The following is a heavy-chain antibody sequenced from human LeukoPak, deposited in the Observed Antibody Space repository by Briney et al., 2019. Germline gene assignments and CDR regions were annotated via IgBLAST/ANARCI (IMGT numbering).Heavy chain of an antibody. CDR3: AKDKQWLNYFDY. D-gene: IGHD6-19*01. Sequence: GGSLRLSCAASGFTFSSYAMSWVRQAPGKWLEWVSAISGSGCSTYSADSVKGRFTISRDNSQNTLYLQMNSLRAEDKAVYYCAKDKQWLNYFDYWGQGTLVTVSS. CDR2: ISGSGCST. CDR1: GFTFSSYA. J-gene: IGHJ4*02. V-gene: IGHV3-23*01.